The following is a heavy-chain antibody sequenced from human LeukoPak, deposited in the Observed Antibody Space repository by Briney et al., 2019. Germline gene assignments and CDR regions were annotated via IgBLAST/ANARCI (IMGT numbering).Heavy chain of an antibody. CDR1: GFTFDDYA. CDR2: ISWNSGSI. CDR3: AGSYFLLRYFQH. D-gene: IGHD1-26*01. V-gene: IGHV3-9*01. J-gene: IGHJ1*01. Sequence: GRSLRLSCAASGFTFDDYAMHWVRQAPGKGLEWVSGISWNSGSIGYADSVKGRFTISRDNAKNSLYLQMNSLRAEDTAVYYCAGSYFLLRYFQHWGQGTLVTVSS.